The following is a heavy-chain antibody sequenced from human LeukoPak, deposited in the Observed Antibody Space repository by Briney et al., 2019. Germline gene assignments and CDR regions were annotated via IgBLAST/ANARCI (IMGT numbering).Heavy chain of an antibody. Sequence: SETLSLTCTVSGGSISSYYWSWIRQPPGKGLEWIGYIYYSGSTNYNPSLKSRVTISVDTSKNQFSLKPSSVTAADTAVYYCARVGPYNWFDPWGQGTLVTVSS. V-gene: IGHV4-59*01. CDR1: GGSISSYY. CDR3: ARVGPYNWFDP. CDR2: IYYSGST. J-gene: IGHJ5*02.